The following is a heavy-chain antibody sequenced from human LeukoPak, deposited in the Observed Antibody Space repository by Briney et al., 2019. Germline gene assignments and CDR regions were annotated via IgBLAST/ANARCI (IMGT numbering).Heavy chain of an antibody. Sequence: GASVKVSCKASGYTFTGYYMHWVRQAPGQGLEWMGWINPNSGGTNYAQKFQGRVTMTRDTSISTAYMELSRLRSDDTAVYYCARAQYYYDSSGYYPQGLSDYWGQGTLVTVSS. CDR3: ARAQYYYDSSGYYPQGLSDY. D-gene: IGHD3-22*01. V-gene: IGHV1-2*02. CDR1: GYTFTGYY. CDR2: INPNSGGT. J-gene: IGHJ4*02.